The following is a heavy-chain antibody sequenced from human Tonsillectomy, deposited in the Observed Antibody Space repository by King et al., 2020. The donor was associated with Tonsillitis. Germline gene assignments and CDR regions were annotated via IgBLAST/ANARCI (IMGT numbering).Heavy chain of an antibody. CDR1: DGSISSSSYY. V-gene: IGHV4-39*01. D-gene: IGHD2/OR15-2a*01. CDR2: IYYSGST. J-gene: IGHJ3*02. Sequence: LQLQDSGPGLVKPSETLSLTCTVSDGSISSSSYYWGWIRQPPGKGLEWIGSIYYSGSTYYNPSLKSRVTISVDTSKNQFSLKLSSVTAADTAVYYCARPLISSIYAFDIWGQGTMVTVSS. CDR3: ARPLISSIYAFDI.